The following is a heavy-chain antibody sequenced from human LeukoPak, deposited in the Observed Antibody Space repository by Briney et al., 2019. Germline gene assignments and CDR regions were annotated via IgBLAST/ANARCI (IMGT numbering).Heavy chain of an antibody. CDR1: GYTFTSYD. Sequence: ASVKVSCKASGYTFTSYDINWVRQATGQGLEWMGWMNPNSGNTGYAQKFQGRVTMTRNTSISTAYMELSSLRSEDTAVYYCARVGYSYGHDNGYYFDYWGRGTLVTVSS. J-gene: IGHJ4*02. CDR3: ARVGYSYGHDNGYYFDY. D-gene: IGHD5-18*01. CDR2: MNPNSGNT. V-gene: IGHV1-8*01.